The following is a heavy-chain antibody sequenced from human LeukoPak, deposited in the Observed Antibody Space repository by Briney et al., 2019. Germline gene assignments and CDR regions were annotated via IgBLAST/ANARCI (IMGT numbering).Heavy chain of an antibody. CDR3: ARVDPFDY. J-gene: IGHJ4*02. V-gene: IGHV3-48*01. Sequence: PGGSLRLSCAASGFTVSSKYMSWVRQAPGKGLEWVSFISTTSSTIYYADSVKGRFSISRDNAKNSLYLQMTSLRAEDTAIYYCARVDPFDYWGQGTLVIVSS. CDR2: ISTTSSTI. CDR1: GFTVSSKY. D-gene: IGHD3-9*01.